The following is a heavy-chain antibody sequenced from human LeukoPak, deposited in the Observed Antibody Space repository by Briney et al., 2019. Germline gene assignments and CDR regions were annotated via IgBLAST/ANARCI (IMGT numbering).Heavy chain of an antibody. V-gene: IGHV1-2*02. Sequence: ASVKVSCKASGYTFTGYYMHWVRQAPGQGLEWMGWINPNSGGTNYAQKFQGRVTMTRDTSISTAYMELSRLRSDDTAVYYCAREGSGSYSPVNWFDPWGQGTLVTVSS. CDR3: AREGSGSYSPVNWFDP. D-gene: IGHD3-10*01. J-gene: IGHJ5*02. CDR2: INPNSGGT. CDR1: GYTFTGYY.